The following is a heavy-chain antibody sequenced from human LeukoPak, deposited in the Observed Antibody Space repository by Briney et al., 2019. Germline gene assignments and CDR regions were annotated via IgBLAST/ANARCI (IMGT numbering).Heavy chain of an antibody. J-gene: IGHJ6*02. CDR1: GGTFIIYT. D-gene: IGHD2-15*01. CDR3: ARDGEAANYGMDV. Sequence: SVKVSFKASGGTFIIYTISWVRQAPGQGLEWMGRIIPILGIANYAQKFQGRVTITADKSTSTAYMELSSLRSEDTAVYYCARDGEAANYGMDVWGQGTTVTVSS. V-gene: IGHV1-69*04. CDR2: IIPILGIA.